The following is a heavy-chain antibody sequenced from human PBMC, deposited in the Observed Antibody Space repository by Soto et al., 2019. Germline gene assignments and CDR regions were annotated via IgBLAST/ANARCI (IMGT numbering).Heavy chain of an antibody. D-gene: IGHD3-10*01. CDR2: IWYDGSDK. CDR3: AYGNLSYYFDY. CDR1: GFTFSSYG. J-gene: IGHJ4*02. V-gene: IGHV3-33*03. Sequence: QVQLVESGGGVVQPGRSLRLSCAASGFTFSSYGMHWVRQAPGKGLEWVAIIWYDGSDKYYADSVKGRFTISRDNSKNTLYLQMNSLSAEDTAVYFCAYGNLSYYFDYWGQGTLVTVSS.